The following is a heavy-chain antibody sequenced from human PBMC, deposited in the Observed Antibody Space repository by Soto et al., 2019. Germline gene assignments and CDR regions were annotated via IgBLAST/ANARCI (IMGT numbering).Heavy chain of an antibody. Sequence: SETLSLTCAVSGGSISSGGYSWSWIRQPPGKGLEWIGYIYHSGSTYYNPSLKSRVTISVDRSKNQFSLKLSSVTAADTAVYYCARYSGYDSGAFDIWGQGTMVTVSS. CDR1: GGSISSGGYS. V-gene: IGHV4-30-2*01. D-gene: IGHD5-12*01. CDR2: IYHSGST. CDR3: ARYSGYDSGAFDI. J-gene: IGHJ3*02.